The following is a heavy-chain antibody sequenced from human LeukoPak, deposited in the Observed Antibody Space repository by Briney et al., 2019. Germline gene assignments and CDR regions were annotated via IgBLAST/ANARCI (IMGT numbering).Heavy chain of an antibody. CDR1: GFTFSSYA. CDR2: ISYDGSNK. D-gene: IGHD3-22*01. V-gene: IGHV3-30*04. CDR3: ARESITMNYYYMDV. Sequence: GSLRLSCAASGFTFSSYAMHWVRQAPGKGLEWVAVISYDGSNKYYADSVKGRFTISRDNSKNTLYLQMNSLRAEDTAVYYCARESITMNYYYMDVWGKGTTVTVSS. J-gene: IGHJ6*03.